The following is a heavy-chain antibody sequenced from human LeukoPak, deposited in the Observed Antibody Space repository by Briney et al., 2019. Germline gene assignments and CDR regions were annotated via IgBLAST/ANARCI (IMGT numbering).Heavy chain of an antibody. J-gene: IGHJ4*02. CDR2: ISGDGGST. D-gene: IGHD6-19*01. V-gene: IGHV3-43*02. Sequence: GGSLGLSCAAPGFMFHDYAIRWVRQAPGKGLEWVSLISGDGGSTFYADSVKGRFTISRDNSKNSLYLQMNSLRSDDTALYYCARESESSGWYDYWGQGTLVTVSS. CDR1: GFMFHDYA. CDR3: ARESESSGWYDY.